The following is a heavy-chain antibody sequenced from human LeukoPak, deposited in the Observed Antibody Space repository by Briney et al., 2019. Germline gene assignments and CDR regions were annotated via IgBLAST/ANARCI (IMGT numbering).Heavy chain of an antibody. D-gene: IGHD2-8*01. CDR1: GASISSSY. CDR2: IYNRDT. CDR3: AKNGRTWPS. V-gene: IGHV4-59*03. Sequence: SETLSLTCSVSGASISSSYWSWLRQPPGKGLEWIAHIYNRDTNYNPSLQSRVTISLDTSKNQVSLKLTSVTAADTAVYYCAKNGRTWPSWGQGTLVTVSS. J-gene: IGHJ5*02.